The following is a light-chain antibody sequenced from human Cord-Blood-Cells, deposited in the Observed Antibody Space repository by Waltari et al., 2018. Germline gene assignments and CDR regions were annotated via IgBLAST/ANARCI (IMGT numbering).Light chain of an antibody. V-gene: IGLV2-11*01. CDR3: CSYAGSYTLV. CDR2: DVS. J-gene: IGLJ3*02. CDR1: SSDVGGYNY. Sequence: QSALTQPRSMSGSPGQSVTISCTGTSSDVGGYNYVSWYQQHPGKAPKLMIYDVSTRPSGVPDRFSGSKSGNTASLTISGLQAEDEADYYCCSYAGSYTLVFGGGTKLTVL.